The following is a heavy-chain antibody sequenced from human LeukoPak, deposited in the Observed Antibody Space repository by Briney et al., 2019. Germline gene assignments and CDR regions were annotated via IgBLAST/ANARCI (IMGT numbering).Heavy chain of an antibody. CDR3: AKQSAGSAAWYSLHYDF. CDR2: VDGGGGGT. CDR1: GFTLSSYA. V-gene: IGHV3-23*01. J-gene: IGHJ4*02. Sequence: VGSLRLSCAASGFTLSSYAMTWVRQAPGRGLEWVSSVDGGGGGTYYADSVKGRFTISRDNSKDTLYLQMNGLRAEDTAVYFCAKQSAGSAAWYSLHYDFWGQGTLVTVSS. D-gene: IGHD6-13*01.